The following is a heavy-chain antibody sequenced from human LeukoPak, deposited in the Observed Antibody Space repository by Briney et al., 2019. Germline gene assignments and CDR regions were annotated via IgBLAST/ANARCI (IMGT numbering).Heavy chain of an antibody. J-gene: IGHJ4*02. D-gene: IGHD6-19*01. CDR2: INPGDSDT. V-gene: IGHV5-51*01. CDR1: GYSFTSYW. CDR3: GRRIRSGWYDD. Sequence: GESLKISCKGSGYSFTSYWIGWVRQMPGKGLEWLGIINPGDSDTRYSPSFQGPVTISADKSISTANLQWSSLKASDTAMYYCGRRIRSGWYDDWGQGTLVTVSS.